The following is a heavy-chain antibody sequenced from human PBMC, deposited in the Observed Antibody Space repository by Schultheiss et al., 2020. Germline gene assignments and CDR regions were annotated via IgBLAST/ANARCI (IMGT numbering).Heavy chain of an antibody. Sequence: SGPTLVKPTQTLTLTCTFSGFSLSTSGMCVSWIRQPPGKGLEWIGYIYYSGSTNYNPSLKSRVTISVDTSKNQFSLKLSSVTAADTAVYYCARGPAFIAAAGTRTDYWGQGTLVTVSS. CDR1: GFSLSTSGMC. CDR2: IYYSGST. V-gene: IGHV4-61*08. D-gene: IGHD6-13*01. CDR3: ARGPAFIAAAGTRTDY. J-gene: IGHJ4*02.